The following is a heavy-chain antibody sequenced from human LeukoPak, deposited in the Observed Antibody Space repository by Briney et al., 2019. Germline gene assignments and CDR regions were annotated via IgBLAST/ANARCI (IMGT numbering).Heavy chain of an antibody. CDR2: FSYSGST. CDR1: GDSISSNGYY. CDR3: ARHWIQLWFFDF. V-gene: IGHV4-39*01. J-gene: IGHJ4*02. Sequence: SETLSLTCTVSGDSISSNGYYWGWIRQPPGKNLEWIGSFSYSGSTYYSPSLKSRFTISVDTSKNQFSLNLSSVTAADTAVYYCARHWIQLWFFDFWGQGTLVTVSS. D-gene: IGHD5-18*01.